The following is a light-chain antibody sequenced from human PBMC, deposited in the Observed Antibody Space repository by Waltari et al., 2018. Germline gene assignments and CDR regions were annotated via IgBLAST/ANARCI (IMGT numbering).Light chain of an antibody. CDR3: QQYSTYPRT. CDR1: QSVSNS. J-gene: IGKJ1*01. V-gene: IGKV3-11*01. Sequence: EVVLTQSPATLSLSPGERATLSCRASQSVSNSLAWYRQKPGQAPSLLIYDASTRAAGIPDRFSGSGSGTDFTLTIISLEPEDFAVYYCQQYSTYPRTFGQGTKVEIK. CDR2: DAS.